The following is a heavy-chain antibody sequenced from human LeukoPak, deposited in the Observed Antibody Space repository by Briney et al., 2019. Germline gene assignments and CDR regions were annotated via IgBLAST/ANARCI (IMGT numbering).Heavy chain of an antibody. Sequence: ASVEVSCKASGGTFSSYAISWVRQAPGQGLEWMGRIIPIFGTANYAQKFQGRVTITTDESTSTAYMELSSLRSEDTAVYYCASIGVRYYDFWTGAFDIWGQGTMVTVSS. V-gene: IGHV1-69*05. CDR3: ASIGVRYYDFWTGAFDI. CDR2: IIPIFGTA. J-gene: IGHJ3*02. D-gene: IGHD3-3*01. CDR1: GGTFSSYA.